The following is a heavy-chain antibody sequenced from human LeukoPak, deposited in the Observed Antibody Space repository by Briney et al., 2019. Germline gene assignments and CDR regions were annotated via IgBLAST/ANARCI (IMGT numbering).Heavy chain of an antibody. V-gene: IGHV3-30*18. CDR1: GFTFSNYG. J-gene: IGHJ6*02. D-gene: IGHD3-9*01. CDR2: ISYDGSDK. Sequence: GGSLRLSCAASGFTFSNYGLHWVRQAPGKGLEWVAVISYDGSDKYYADSVKGRFTISRDTSKNTLYLQMTSLSAEDTAVYYCAKDAGLLLRYYYFGMDVWGQGTTVTVSS. CDR3: AKDAGLLLRYYYFGMDV.